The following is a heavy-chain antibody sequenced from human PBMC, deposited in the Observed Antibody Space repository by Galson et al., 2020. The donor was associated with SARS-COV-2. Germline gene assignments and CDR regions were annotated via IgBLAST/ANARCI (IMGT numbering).Heavy chain of an antibody. J-gene: IGHJ6*02. CDR3: ARSFGLQYDIIYYYYAMDV. V-gene: IGHV4-39*01. CDR1: GGSFSSGSFH. D-gene: IGHD4-4*01. Sequence: SQTLSLTCSVSGGSFSSGSFHWGWIRQPPGKGLEWIGSIHYSGSTYYNPSLKSRLTISVDSSKSQFSLKLNSVTAADTAVYYCARSFGLQYDIIYYYYAMDVWGQGTTVTVSS. CDR2: IHYSGST.